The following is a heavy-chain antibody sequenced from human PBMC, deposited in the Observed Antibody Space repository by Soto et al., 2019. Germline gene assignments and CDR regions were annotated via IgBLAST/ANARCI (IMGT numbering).Heavy chain of an antibody. CDR2: VSYDGSHK. D-gene: IGHD4-4*01. J-gene: IGHJ6*02. V-gene: IGHV3-30*18. CDR1: GFTFNNYG. Sequence: QVQLVESGGGVVQPGTSLRLSCAPSGFTFNNYGICWVRQAPGKGLEWVAVVSYDGSHKYYADSVKGRFTISRENAKNMLYLQMNSLRPDDTAVYYCAKDLGQQLILNYGMDVWGQGTTVIVSS. CDR3: AKDLGQQLILNYGMDV.